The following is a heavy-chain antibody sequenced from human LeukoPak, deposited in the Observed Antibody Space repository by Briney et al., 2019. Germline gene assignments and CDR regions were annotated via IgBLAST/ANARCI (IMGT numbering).Heavy chain of an antibody. CDR1: GFAFSTYS. J-gene: IGHJ5*02. CDR3: ARVHTSSYAADL. CDR2: ISSSSSTI. D-gene: IGHD3-22*01. Sequence: WGSLRLSCAASGFAFSTYSIDWVRQAPGKGLEWISYISSSSSTIDFADSVKGRFTISRDNARNSLYLQMNSLRAEDTAVYYCARVHTSSYAADLWGQGTLVTVSS. V-gene: IGHV3-48*01.